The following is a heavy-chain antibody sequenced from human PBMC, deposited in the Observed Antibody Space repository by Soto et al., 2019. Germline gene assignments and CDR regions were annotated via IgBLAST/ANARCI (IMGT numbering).Heavy chain of an antibody. V-gene: IGHV1-2*02. CDR1: GYPVTAYY. D-gene: IGHD3-3*01. J-gene: IGHJ3*02. CDR3: ARGGGVGVAGSAAFDM. CDR2: INPATGAA. Sequence: QLHLVQSGAVVKKPGASVTVSCSASGYPVTAYYMHWVRQAPGRGLEWMGGINPATGAAKYTQTFQGRVTMARDTSTSTFFMELRGPTSEDTALFYWARGGGVGVAGSAAFDMWGQGTLVTVSS.